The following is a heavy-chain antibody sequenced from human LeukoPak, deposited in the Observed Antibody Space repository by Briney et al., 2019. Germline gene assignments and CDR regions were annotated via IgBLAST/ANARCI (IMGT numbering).Heavy chain of an antibody. V-gene: IGHV4-34*01. CDR3: ARAPNYYDSSGYYGAYNWFDP. CDR2: INHSGST. D-gene: IGHD3-22*01. CDR1: GGSFSGYY. Sequence: SETLSLTCAVYGGSFSGYYWSWIRQPPRKGLEWIGEINHSGSTNYNPSLKSRVTISVDTSKNQFSLKLSSVTAADTAVYYCARAPNYYDSSGYYGAYNWFDPWGQGTLVTVSS. J-gene: IGHJ5*02.